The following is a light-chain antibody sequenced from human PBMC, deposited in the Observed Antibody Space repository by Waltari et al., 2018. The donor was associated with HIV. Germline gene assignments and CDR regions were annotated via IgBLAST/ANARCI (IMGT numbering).Light chain of an antibody. V-gene: IGLV2-14*03. CDR2: NVS. Sequence: SALTQPASVSGSPGQSITISCSGTSGDVGGYNFVSWYQKHPGKAPKLIIYNVSSRPSGVSIRFSGSRSANTASLTISGLQVEDEADYLCSSYTSSGPRYVLFGGGTRLTVL. CDR3: SSYTSSGPRYVL. J-gene: IGLJ2*01. CDR1: SGDVGGYNF.